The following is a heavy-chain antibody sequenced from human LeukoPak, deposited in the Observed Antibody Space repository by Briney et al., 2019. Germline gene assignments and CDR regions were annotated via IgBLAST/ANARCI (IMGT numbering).Heavy chain of an antibody. CDR2: INHSGST. Sequence: SETLSLTCTVSGGSVSSSNYYWNWIRQPPGKGLEWIGEINHSGSTNYNPSLKSRVTISVDTSKNQFSLKLSSVTAADTAVYYCARETIVVVPAASPYYYYYYGMDVWGQGTTVTVSS. V-gene: IGHV4-39*07. CDR1: GGSVSSSNYY. J-gene: IGHJ6*02. CDR3: ARETIVVVPAASPYYYYYYGMDV. D-gene: IGHD2-2*01.